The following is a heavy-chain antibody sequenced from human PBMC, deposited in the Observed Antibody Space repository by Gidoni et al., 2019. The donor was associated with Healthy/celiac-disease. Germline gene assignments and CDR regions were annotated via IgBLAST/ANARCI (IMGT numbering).Heavy chain of an antibody. J-gene: IGHJ6*02. Sequence: EVQLVSSVGGLVKPVWSLCLSCAASGFSFSNPWQSWVRQAPGKGLEWVGRIKSKTEGGTTDYAAPVKGRFTISRDDSKNTLYLQMNSLKTEDTAVYYCTTVVGWYEDYYYGMDVWGQGTTVTVSS. D-gene: IGHD6-19*01. CDR3: TTVVGWYEDYYYGMDV. V-gene: IGHV3-15*01. CDR1: GFSFSNPW. CDR2: IKSKTEGGTT.